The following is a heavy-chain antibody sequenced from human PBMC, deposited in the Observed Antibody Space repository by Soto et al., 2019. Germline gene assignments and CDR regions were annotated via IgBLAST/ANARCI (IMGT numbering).Heavy chain of an antibody. J-gene: IGHJ4*02. CDR3: ATDYGGKSN. Sequence: SVTVSCQASGGTFSSYAIIWVRQAPGQGLEWMGGIIPIFGTANYAQKFQGRVTITADESTSTAYMELSSLRSEDTAVYYCATDYGGKSNWGQGTLVTVSS. CDR1: GGTFSSYA. D-gene: IGHD4-17*01. V-gene: IGHV1-69*13. CDR2: IIPIFGTA.